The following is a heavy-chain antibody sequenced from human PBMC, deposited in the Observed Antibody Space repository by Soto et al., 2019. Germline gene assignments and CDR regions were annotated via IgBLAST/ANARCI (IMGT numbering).Heavy chain of an antibody. CDR2: IYWDDDR. CDR3: AHSAWYAFGF. J-gene: IGHJ3*01. D-gene: IGHD2-8*02. CDR1: GFSLTTTGAG. V-gene: IGHV2-5*02. Sequence: QITLKESGPTLVKPTQTPTLTCTFSGFSLTTTGAGVGWIRQPPGKALEWLALIYWDDDRRYSPSLKSRLTITKDTSKNQVVLTMTNMDPVDTATYFCAHSAWYAFGFWGQGTLVTVSS.